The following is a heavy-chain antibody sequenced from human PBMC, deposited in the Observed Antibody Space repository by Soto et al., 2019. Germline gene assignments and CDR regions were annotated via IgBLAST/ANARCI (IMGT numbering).Heavy chain of an antibody. J-gene: IGHJ4*02. CDR2: IIPILGIA. CDR3: ATSGSSDYYGSGSYGY. CDR1: GGTFSSYT. D-gene: IGHD3-10*01. V-gene: IGHV1-69*02. Sequence: QVQLVQSGAEVKKPGSSVKVSCKASGGTFSSYTISWVRQAPGQGLEWMGRIIPILGIANYAQKFQGRVTITADQSTSTAYMELSSLRSEDTAVYYCATSGSSDYYGSGSYGYWGQGTLVTVSS.